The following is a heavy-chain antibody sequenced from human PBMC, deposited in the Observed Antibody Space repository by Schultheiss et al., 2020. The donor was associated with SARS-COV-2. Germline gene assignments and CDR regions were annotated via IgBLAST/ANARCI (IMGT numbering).Heavy chain of an antibody. Sequence: GGSLRLSCAASGFTFSSYSMNWVRQAPGKGLEWVSIIYSDGKTYYADSVKGRFTISRDNAKNSLYLQMNSLRAEDTAVYYCARDGYIVATTFDYWGQGTLVTVSS. D-gene: IGHD5-12*01. CDR1: GFTFSSYS. CDR3: ARDGYIVATTFDY. CDR2: IYSDGKT. J-gene: IGHJ4*02. V-gene: IGHV3-21*01.